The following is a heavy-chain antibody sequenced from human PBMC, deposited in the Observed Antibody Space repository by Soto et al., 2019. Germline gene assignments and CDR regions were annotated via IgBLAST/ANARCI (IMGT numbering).Heavy chain of an antibody. D-gene: IGHD6-19*01. Sequence: QVKLVEFGGAVVQSGRSLRLSCTASSFRFSAYGIHWVRQAPGKGLGWVALISDDGKTHFFTESVEGRFTISRDNSRNTLYLQMNRLRPEDTAVYYCVKGGYKTGWPPFDHWGHGTRVTVSS. CDR3: VKGGYKTGWPPFDH. CDR1: SFRFSAYG. J-gene: IGHJ4*01. V-gene: IGHV3-30*18. CDR2: ISDDGKTH.